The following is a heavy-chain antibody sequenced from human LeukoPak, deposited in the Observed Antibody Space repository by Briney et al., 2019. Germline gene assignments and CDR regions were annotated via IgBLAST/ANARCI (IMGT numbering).Heavy chain of an antibody. V-gene: IGHV3-23*01. D-gene: IGHD3-22*01. CDR2: ISGSGGST. J-gene: IGHJ6*02. CDR3: AKGRYYYDSSGGGYYYYGMDV. CDR1: GFTFSSYA. Sequence: GGSLRLSCAASGFTFSSYAMGWVRQAPGKGLEWVSAISGSGGSTYYADSVKGRFTISRDNSKNKLYLQMNSLRAEDTAVHYCAKGRYYYDSSGGGYYYYGMDVWGQGTTVTVSS.